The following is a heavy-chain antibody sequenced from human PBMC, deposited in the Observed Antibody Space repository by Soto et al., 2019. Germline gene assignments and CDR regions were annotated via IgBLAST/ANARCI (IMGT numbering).Heavy chain of an antibody. CDR3: ARAITEGGY. Sequence: QVQLVESGGGVVQPGRSLRLSCAASGFTFSSYAMHWVRQAPGKGLEWVAVISYDGSNKYYADSVKGRFTISRDNSKNTLYLQMNSLRAEDTAVYYCARAITEGGYWGQGTLVNVSS. D-gene: IGHD5-12*01. J-gene: IGHJ4*02. V-gene: IGHV3-30-3*01. CDR2: ISYDGSNK. CDR1: GFTFSSYA.